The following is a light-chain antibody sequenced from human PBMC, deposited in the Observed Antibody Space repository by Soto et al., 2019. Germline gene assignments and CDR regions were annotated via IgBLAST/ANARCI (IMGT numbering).Light chain of an antibody. V-gene: IGKV2-28*01. CDR1: QSLLHSNGYNY. J-gene: IGKJ1*01. CDR3: MQALQTPPT. CDR2: LGS. Sequence: DIVMTQSPLSLPVTPGEPASISCRSSQSLLHSNGYNYLDWYLQKPGQSPQLLVYLGSSRASGVPDRFSGSGSGTDFTLKISRVEAEDVGVYFCMQALQTPPTFGQGTKVEIK.